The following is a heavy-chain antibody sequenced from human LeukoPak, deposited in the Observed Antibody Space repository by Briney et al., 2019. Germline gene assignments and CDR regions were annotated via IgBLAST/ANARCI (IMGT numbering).Heavy chain of an antibody. V-gene: IGHV3-23*01. Sequence: GGSLRLSCAGSGFTFSPYVIHWVRQAPGKGLEWVSAISGGGGSTYYPDSMKGRFTISRDNSKNTLYLQMNSLRAEDTAVYYCAKDRAGGECNQIFDYWGQGTLVTVSS. CDR3: AKDRAGGECNQIFDY. D-gene: IGHD2-21*01. CDR1: GFTFSPYV. J-gene: IGHJ4*02. CDR2: ISGGGGST.